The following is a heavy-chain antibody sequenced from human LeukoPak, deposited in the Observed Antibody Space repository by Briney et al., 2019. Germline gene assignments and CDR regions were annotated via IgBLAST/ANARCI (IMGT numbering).Heavy chain of an antibody. J-gene: IGHJ3*02. CDR2: INHSGST. V-gene: IGHV4-34*01. CDR1: GGSFSGYY. Sequence: SETLSLTCAVYGGSFSGYYWSWICQPPGKGLEWIGEINHSGSTNYNPSLKSRVTISVDTSKNHFSLKLRSVTAADTALYFCARGLVLATDDAFDIWGQGTLVTVSS. D-gene: IGHD5-12*01. CDR3: ARGLVLATDDAFDI.